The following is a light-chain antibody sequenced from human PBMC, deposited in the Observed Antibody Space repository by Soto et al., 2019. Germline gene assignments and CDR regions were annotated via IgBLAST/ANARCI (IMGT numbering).Light chain of an antibody. CDR2: NAF. Sequence: EIVLTQSPGTLSLSPGERATLSCRASQSVSSSYLAWYQQKPGQAPRLLIYNAFNRATGIPDRFSGSGSGTDFTLTISRLEPEDFAVYYCQHDRTFGQGTKVDIK. CDR3: QHDRT. V-gene: IGKV3-20*01. CDR1: QSVSSSY. J-gene: IGKJ1*01.